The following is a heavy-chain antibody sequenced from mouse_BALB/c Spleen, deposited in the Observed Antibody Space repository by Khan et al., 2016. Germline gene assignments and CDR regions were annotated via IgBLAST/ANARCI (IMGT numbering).Heavy chain of an antibody. CDR1: GYIFTSYW. CDR2: IYPSDSYT. Sequence: QVQLQQPGAELVKPGASVKLSCKASGYIFTSYWLNWVKQRPGQGLEWIGNIYPSDSYTTYNQKFKDKAALTVDRSSSTAYMQLSSPTSEDSAVYYCTSSGGSAYDYWGQGPTLTVSS. D-gene: IGHD1-1*01. V-gene: IGHV1-69*02. J-gene: IGHJ2*01. CDR3: TSSGGSAYDY.